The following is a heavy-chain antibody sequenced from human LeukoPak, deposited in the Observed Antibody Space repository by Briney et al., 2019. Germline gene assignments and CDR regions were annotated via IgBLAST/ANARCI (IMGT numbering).Heavy chain of an antibody. J-gene: IGHJ4*02. CDR2: IYSGGST. CDR1: GFTFSDYY. D-gene: IGHD3-10*01. CDR3: ARHLNYYLDY. Sequence: PGGSLRLSCAASGFTFSDYYMSWIRQAPGKGLEWVSLIYSGGSTYYADSVKGRFTISRDNSKNTLYLQMNSLRAEDTAVYYCARHLNYYLDYWGQGTLVTVSS. V-gene: IGHV3-66*04.